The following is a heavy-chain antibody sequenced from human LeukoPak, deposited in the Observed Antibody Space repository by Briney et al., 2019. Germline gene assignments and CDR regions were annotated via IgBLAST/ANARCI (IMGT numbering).Heavy chain of an antibody. V-gene: IGHV3-48*03. CDR3: ARDPYSGAYGNTYYYYMDV. Sequence: GGSLRLSCAASGFTFSSYEMNWVRQAPGKGLEWVSYISSSGSTIYYADSVKGRFTISRDNARNSLYLQMNSLTAEDTAVYYCARDPYSGAYGNTYYYYMDVWGKGTTVTISS. CDR1: GFTFSSYE. D-gene: IGHD1-26*01. CDR2: ISSSGSTI. J-gene: IGHJ6*03.